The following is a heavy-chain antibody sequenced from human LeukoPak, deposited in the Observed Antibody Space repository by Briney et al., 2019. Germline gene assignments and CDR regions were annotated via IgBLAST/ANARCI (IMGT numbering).Heavy chain of an antibody. CDR2: IKEDGSEK. D-gene: IGHD6-19*01. Sequence: AGSLTLSCAASAFTLSNNWMTWVRQAPGKGLEWVANIKEDGSEKNYVDSVKGRFTVSRDNAKNSLYLQMNSLRAEDTAVYYCARDSGWYPVDYWGQGTLVTVSS. CDR3: ARDSGWYPVDY. CDR1: AFTLSNNW. J-gene: IGHJ4*02. V-gene: IGHV3-7*01.